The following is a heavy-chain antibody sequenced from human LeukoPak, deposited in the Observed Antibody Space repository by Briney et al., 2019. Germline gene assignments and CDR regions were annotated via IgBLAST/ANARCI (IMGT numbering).Heavy chain of an antibody. CDR2: ITSSSSDI. CDR3: ARDRNTPIDY. D-gene: IGHD1-14*01. CDR1: GFTFSSYG. J-gene: IGHJ4*02. V-gene: IGHV3-21*01. Sequence: PGGSLRLSCAASGFTFSSYGMSWPRQAPGKGLEWVSSITSSSSDIYYANSVKGRFTVSRDNAKNSRFLQMSSLRAEDTAVYYCARDRNTPIDYWGQGTLVTVSS.